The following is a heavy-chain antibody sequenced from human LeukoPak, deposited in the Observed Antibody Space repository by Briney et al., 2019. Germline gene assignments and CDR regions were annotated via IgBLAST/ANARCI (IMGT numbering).Heavy chain of an antibody. CDR2: IKPDGTTK. CDR1: GFPFSSYS. Sequence: GGSLRLSCTASGFPFSSYSMTWVRQAPGKGLEWVANIKPDGTTKFYVDSVKGRFTISRDNALNSLYLQMNSLRAEDTAIYYCARSIPYGTTWYGRSDYWGQGTLVTVSS. J-gene: IGHJ4*02. V-gene: IGHV3-7*03. D-gene: IGHD6-13*01. CDR3: ARSIPYGTTWYGRSDY.